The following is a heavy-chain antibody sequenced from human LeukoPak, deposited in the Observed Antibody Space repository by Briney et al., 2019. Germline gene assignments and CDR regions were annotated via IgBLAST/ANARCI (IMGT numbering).Heavy chain of an antibody. V-gene: IGHV4-61*01. J-gene: IGHJ4*02. CDR1: GSSVNRDSHY. CDR2: VFYIGNA. D-gene: IGHD4-23*01. CDR3: ARGPPGSGGNFIDY. Sequence: SETLSLTCSVSGSSVNRDSHYWRWLRQPPGKGLEWIGYVFYIGNAKYNPSLESRVTISVDTSKNQFSLNLSSVTAADTAVYEYARGPPGSGGNFIDYWGQGSLVIVSA.